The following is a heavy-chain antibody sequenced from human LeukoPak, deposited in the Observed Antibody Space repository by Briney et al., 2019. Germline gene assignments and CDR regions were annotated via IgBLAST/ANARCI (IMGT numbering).Heavy chain of an antibody. V-gene: IGHV4-31*03. J-gene: IGHJ4*02. CDR2: IYYSGST. CDR1: GGSISSSSYY. Sequence: SETLSLTCTVSGGSISSSSYYWGWIRQPPGKGLEWIGYIYYSGSTYYNPSLKSRVTISVDTSKNQFSLKLSSVTAADTAVYYCARSPHYDTKGFDYWGQGTLVTVSS. CDR3: ARSPHYDTKGFDY. D-gene: IGHD3-22*01.